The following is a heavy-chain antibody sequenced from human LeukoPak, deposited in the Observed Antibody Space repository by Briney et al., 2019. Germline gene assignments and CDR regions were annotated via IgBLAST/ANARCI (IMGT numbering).Heavy chain of an antibody. CDR3: PKDLPTYYYDSSGYHDAFDI. CDR1: GFTFSSYG. Sequence: GGSLRLSCAASGFTFSSYGMHWVRQAPGKGLEWVAVISYDGSNKYYAGSVKGRFTISRDNSKNTLYLQMNSLRAEDTAVYYCPKDLPTYYYDSSGYHDAFDIWGQGTMDTVSS. D-gene: IGHD3-22*01. V-gene: IGHV3-30*18. CDR2: ISYDGSNK. J-gene: IGHJ3*02.